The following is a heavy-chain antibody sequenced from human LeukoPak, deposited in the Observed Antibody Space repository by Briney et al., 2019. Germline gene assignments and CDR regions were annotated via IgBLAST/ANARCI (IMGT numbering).Heavy chain of an antibody. Sequence: GGSLRLSCAASGFTFSSYEMNWVRQAPGKGLEWLSYISSSTRTIYYADSVKGRFTISRDNAKNSLYLQMSSLRAEDTAVYYCAGGYMVRGETTYAFDIWGQGTMVTVSS. CDR3: AGGYMVRGETTYAFDI. J-gene: IGHJ3*02. D-gene: IGHD3-10*01. CDR1: GFTFSSYE. CDR2: ISSSTRTI. V-gene: IGHV3-48*03.